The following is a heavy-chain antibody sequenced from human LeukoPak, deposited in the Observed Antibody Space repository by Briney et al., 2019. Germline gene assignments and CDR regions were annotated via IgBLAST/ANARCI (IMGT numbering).Heavy chain of an antibody. CDR2: IKQDGNEK. J-gene: IGHJ4*02. V-gene: IGHV3-7*01. CDR1: GFRFNTYW. Sequence: PGGSLRLSCAASGFRFNTYWMSWVRQAPGKGLEWVANIKQDGNEKYYADSVKGRFTISRDNSKNTLYLQMNSLRAEDTAVYYCAKALMVRGAPHHWGQGTLVTVSS. CDR3: AKALMVRGAPHH. D-gene: IGHD3-10*01.